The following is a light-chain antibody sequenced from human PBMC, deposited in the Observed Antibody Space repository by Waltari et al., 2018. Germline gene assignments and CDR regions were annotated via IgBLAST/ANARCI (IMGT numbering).Light chain of an antibody. V-gene: IGKV1-39*01. CDR1: HSISNF. Sequence: DIQMTQAPSSLSASVGDRVTITCRASHSISNFLNWYQQKPGKAPKFLIYAASSLQSGVPSRFSGSGSGTHFTLTISSLQPEDFATYYCQQSYNFPITFGQGTRLEIK. CDR3: QQSYNFPIT. J-gene: IGKJ5*01. CDR2: AAS.